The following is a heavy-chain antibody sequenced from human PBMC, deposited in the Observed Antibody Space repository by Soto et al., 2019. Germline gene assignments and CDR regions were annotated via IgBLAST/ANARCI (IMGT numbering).Heavy chain of an antibody. D-gene: IGHD2-2*01. CDR1: GFPFSTYY. J-gene: IGHJ4*02. CDR3: ARVSCSSTTCKVPFDY. CDR2: ISSDGSDT. V-gene: IGHV3-74*01. Sequence: GGSLRLSCAASGFPFSTYYMHWVRQAPGKGLVWVSRISSDGSDTPYADSVKGRFTISRDNAKNTLYLQMNSLRAEDTAVYYCARVSCSSTTCKVPFDYWGQGTLVTVSS.